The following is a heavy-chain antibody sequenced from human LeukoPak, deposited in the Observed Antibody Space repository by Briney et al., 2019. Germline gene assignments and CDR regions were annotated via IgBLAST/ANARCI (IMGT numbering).Heavy chain of an antibody. CDR1: GGYISSSNW. Sequence: PSGTLSLTCAVSGGYISSSNWWSWVRQPPGKGLEWIGEIYHSGSTNYNPSLKSRVTISVDKSKNQFSLKLSSVTAADTAVYYCARDSPYCSGGSCYYYWGQGTLVTVSS. V-gene: IGHV4-4*02. D-gene: IGHD2-15*01. CDR2: IYHSGST. CDR3: ARDSPYCSGGSCYYY. J-gene: IGHJ4*02.